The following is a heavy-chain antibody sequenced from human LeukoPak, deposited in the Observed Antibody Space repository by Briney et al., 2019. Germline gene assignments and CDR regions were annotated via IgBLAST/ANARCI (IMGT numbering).Heavy chain of an antibody. CDR2: INHSGST. Sequence: SETLSLTCAVYGGSFSGYYWSWIRQPPGKGLEWIGEINHSGSTNYNPSLKSRVTISVDTSKNQFSLKLSSVTAADTAVYYCARVSSYGDFAPTFDYWGQGTLVTASS. J-gene: IGHJ4*02. CDR1: GGSFSGYY. V-gene: IGHV4-34*01. CDR3: ARVSSYGDFAPTFDY. D-gene: IGHD4-17*01.